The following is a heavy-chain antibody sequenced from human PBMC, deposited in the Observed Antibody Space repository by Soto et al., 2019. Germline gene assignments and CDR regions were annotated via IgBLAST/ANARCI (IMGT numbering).Heavy chain of an antibody. CDR2: ISGSGGST. J-gene: IGHJ4*02. Sequence: EVQLLESGGGLVQPGGSLRLSCAASGFTFSSYAMSWVRQAPGKGLEWVSAISGSGGSTYYADSVKGRFTISRDNSKNTLYLKMNSRRAEDTAVYYCAKAPTNYASGSYYYYWGQGTLVTVSS. V-gene: IGHV3-23*01. CDR3: AKAPTNYASGSYYYY. CDR1: GFTFSSYA. D-gene: IGHD3-10*01.